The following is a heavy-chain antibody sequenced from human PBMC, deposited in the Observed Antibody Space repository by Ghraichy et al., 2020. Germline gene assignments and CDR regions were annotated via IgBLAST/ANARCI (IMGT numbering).Heavy chain of an antibody. V-gene: IGHV4-38-2*01. CDR1: GYSISSGYY. Sequence: ETLSLTCAVSGYSISSGYYWGWIRQPPGKGLEWIGSIYHSGSTYYNPSLKSRVTISVDTSKNQFPLKLSSVTAADTAVYYCARGEYIVVVVAANYWGQGTLVTVSS. D-gene: IGHD2-15*01. CDR3: ARGEYIVVVVAANY. CDR2: IYHSGST. J-gene: IGHJ4*02.